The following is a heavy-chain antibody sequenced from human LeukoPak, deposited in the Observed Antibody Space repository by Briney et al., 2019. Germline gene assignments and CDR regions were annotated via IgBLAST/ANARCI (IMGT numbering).Heavy chain of an antibody. CDR3: AREKHYGSGREGGWFDP. J-gene: IGHJ5*02. CDR2: INPNSGGT. D-gene: IGHD3-10*01. CDR1: GYTFTGYY. Sequence: ASVKVSCKASGYTFTGYYMHWVRQAPGQGLEWMGWINPNSGGTNYAQKFQGRVTMTRDTSISTAYMELSRLRSDDTAVYYCAREKHYGSGREGGWFDPWGQGTLVTVSS. V-gene: IGHV1-2*02.